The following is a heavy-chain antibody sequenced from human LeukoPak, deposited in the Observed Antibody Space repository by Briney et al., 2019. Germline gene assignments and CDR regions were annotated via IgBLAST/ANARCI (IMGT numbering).Heavy chain of an antibody. J-gene: IGHJ4*02. V-gene: IGHV3-7*01. D-gene: IGHD3-3*01. CDR1: GFTFSSYW. Sequence: PGGSLRLSCAASGFTFSSYWMSWVRQAPGKGLEWVANIKQDGSEKYYVDSVKGRFTISRDNAKNSLYLQMNSLRAEDTAVYYCARGGYDFWSGYRNYFDYWCQVTLVTVSS. CDR3: ARGGYDFWSGYRNYFDY. CDR2: IKQDGSEK.